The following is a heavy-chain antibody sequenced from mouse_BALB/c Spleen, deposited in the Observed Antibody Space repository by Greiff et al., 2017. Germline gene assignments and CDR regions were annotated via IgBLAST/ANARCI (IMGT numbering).Heavy chain of an antibody. CDR2: INPGSGGT. CDR3: ARWGTNWDYFDD. J-gene: IGHJ2*01. V-gene: IGHV1-54*01. Sequence: VQLQQSGAELVRPGTSVKVSCKASGYAFTNYLIEWVKQRPGQGLEWIGVINPGSGGTNYNEKFKGKATLTADKSSSTAYMQLSSLTSDDSAVYFCARWGTNWDYFDDRGQGTTLTVSS. CDR1: GYAFTNYL. D-gene: IGHD4-1*01.